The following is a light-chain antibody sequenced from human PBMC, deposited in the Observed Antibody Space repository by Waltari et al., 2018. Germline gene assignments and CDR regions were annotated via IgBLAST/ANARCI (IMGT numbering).Light chain of an antibody. Sequence: EIVLTQSPGTLSLSPGERATLSCRASQRVSSSYLAWYQQKPGQAPRLLIYGASSRATGIPDRFSGSGSGTDFTLTISRLEPEDFAVYYCQQYGSSLFFGPGTKVDIK. CDR3: QQYGSSLF. J-gene: IGKJ3*01. V-gene: IGKV3-20*01. CDR1: QRVSSSY. CDR2: GAS.